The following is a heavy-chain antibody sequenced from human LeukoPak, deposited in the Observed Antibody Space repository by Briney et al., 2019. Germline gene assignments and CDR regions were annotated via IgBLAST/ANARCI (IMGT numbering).Heavy chain of an antibody. CDR1: GFTLSSYT. J-gene: IGHJ4*02. CDR3: ARAMAVPANNDY. CDR2: ISSSSSDI. V-gene: IGHV3-21*01. Sequence: PGGSLRLSCTTSGFTLSSYTMNWVRQAPGKGLDWVSSISSSSSDIYYADSVKGRFTIFRDNAKNSLYLQMNSLRAEDTAVYYCARAMAVPANNDYWGQGTLVTVSS. D-gene: IGHD5-24*01.